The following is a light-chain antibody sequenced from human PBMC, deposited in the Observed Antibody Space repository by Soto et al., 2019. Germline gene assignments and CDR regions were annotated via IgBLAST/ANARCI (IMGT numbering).Light chain of an antibody. CDR1: QSVLYSSNNKNL. V-gene: IGKV4-1*01. CDR3: QQYYSPPRYT. Sequence: DIVMTQSPDSLAVSLGERATINCKSSQSVLYSSNNKNLIAWYQQKKGQPPRLLIYWASTRESGVPDRFSGSGSGQYCNLAISSLQAEAVGDYSCQQYYSPPRYTFGQGTKLEI. J-gene: IGKJ2*01. CDR2: WAS.